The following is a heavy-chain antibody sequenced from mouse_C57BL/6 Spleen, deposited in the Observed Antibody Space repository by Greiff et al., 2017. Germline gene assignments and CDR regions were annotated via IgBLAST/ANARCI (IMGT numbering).Heavy chain of an antibody. CDR2: ISYDGSN. CDR1: GYSITSGYY. Sequence: EVQLQESGPGLVKPSQSLSLTCSVTGYSITSGYYWNWIRQFPGNKLEWMGYISYDGSNNYNPSLKNRISITRDTSKNQFFLKLNSVTTEDTATYYCARDGGSIFAYWGQGTLVTVSA. J-gene: IGHJ3*01. CDR3: ARDGGSIFAY. D-gene: IGHD1-1*01. V-gene: IGHV3-6*01.